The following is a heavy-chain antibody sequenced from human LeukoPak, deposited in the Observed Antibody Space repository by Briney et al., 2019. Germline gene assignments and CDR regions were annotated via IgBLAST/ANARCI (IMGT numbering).Heavy chain of an antibody. D-gene: IGHD3-22*01. CDR3: ARMSSGRIDY. CDR1: GVSISSYY. J-gene: IGHJ4*02. Sequence: SETLSLTCTVSGVSISSYYWSWIRQPPGKGLEWIGYIYYSGSTNYNPSLKSRVTISVDTSKNQFSLKLSSVTAADTAVYYCARMSSGRIDYWGQGTLVTVSS. V-gene: IGHV4-59*01. CDR2: IYYSGST.